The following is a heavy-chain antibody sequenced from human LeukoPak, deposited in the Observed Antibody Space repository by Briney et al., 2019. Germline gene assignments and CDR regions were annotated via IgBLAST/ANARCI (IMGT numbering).Heavy chain of an antibody. J-gene: IGHJ3*02. CDR1: GGSISSSSYY. V-gene: IGHV4-39*01. CDR2: IYSGGSN. D-gene: IGHD1-26*01. Sequence: SKTLSLTCTVSGGSISSSSYYWDWIRQSPGKGLEWIVYIYSGGSNYYTPSLKSRVTICVDTTKNQFSLKLSSVHAADRAICCCAIHRRSGSGRYGNVFDIGGEGTMHTVS. CDR3: AIHRRSGSGRYGNVFDI.